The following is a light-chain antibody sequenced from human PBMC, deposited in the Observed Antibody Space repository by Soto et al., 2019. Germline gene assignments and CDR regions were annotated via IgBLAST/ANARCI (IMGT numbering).Light chain of an antibody. V-gene: IGKV1-27*01. Sequence: DIQMTQSPASLSGSGGDRVTITCRASQGISNYLAWYQQKPGKVPKLLIYAASTLQLGVPSRFSGSGSGTDFTLTISSLQPEDVATYYCQKHNSAPFTFGPGTKVDIK. CDR3: QKHNSAPFT. CDR1: QGISNY. CDR2: AAS. J-gene: IGKJ3*01.